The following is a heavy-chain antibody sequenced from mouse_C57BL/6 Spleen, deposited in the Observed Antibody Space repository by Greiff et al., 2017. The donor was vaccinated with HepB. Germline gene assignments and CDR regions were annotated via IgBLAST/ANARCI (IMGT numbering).Heavy chain of an antibody. D-gene: IGHD1-1*01. Sequence: QVQLQQPGAELVRPGTSVKLSCKASGYTFTSYWMHWVKQRPGQGLEWIGVIDPSDSYTNYNQKFKGKATLTVDTSSSTAYMQLSSLTSEDSAVYYCANYGSSYDWFAYWGQGTLVTVSA. CDR2: IDPSDSYT. CDR3: ANYGSSYDWFAY. CDR1: GYTFTSYW. V-gene: IGHV1-59*01. J-gene: IGHJ3*01.